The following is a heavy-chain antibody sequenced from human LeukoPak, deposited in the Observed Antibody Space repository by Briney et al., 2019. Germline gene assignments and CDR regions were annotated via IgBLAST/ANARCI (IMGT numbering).Heavy chain of an antibody. V-gene: IGHV1-69*05. J-gene: IGHJ5*02. CDR2: IIPIFGKA. Sequence: AVTLSCKASGGILGGYAMSCVQQAPGQGWGWMGGIIPIFGKANYAQKFQGRVTITTDESTSTAYMELSSLRSEDTAVYYCARFGDWFDPWGQGTLVTVSS. D-gene: IGHD3-10*01. CDR3: ARFGDWFDP. CDR1: GGILGGYA.